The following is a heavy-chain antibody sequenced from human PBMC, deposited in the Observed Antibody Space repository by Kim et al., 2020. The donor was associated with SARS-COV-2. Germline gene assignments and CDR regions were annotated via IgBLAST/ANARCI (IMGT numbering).Heavy chain of an antibody. Sequence: SETLSLTCTVSGGSISSYYWSWIRQPPGKGLEWIGYIYYSGSTNYNPSLKSRVTISVDTSKNQFSLKLSSVTAADTAVYYCARVQGITGTTVDYWGQGTLVTVSS. V-gene: IGHV4-59*01. D-gene: IGHD1-7*01. CDR3: ARVQGITGTTVDY. CDR2: IYYSGST. J-gene: IGHJ4*02. CDR1: GGSISSYY.